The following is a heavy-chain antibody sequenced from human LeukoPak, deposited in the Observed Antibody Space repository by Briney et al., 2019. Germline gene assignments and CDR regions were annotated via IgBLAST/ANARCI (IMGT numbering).Heavy chain of an antibody. CDR2: ISAYNGNT. D-gene: IGHD3-22*01. CDR1: GYTFTSYG. Sequence: GASVKVSCKASGYTFTSYGISWVRQASGQGLEWMGWISAYNGNTNYAQKLQGRVTMTTDTSTSTAYMELRSLRSDDTAVYYCARANYYDSSGYYRLWGQGTLVTVSS. CDR3: ARANYYDSSGYYRL. J-gene: IGHJ4*02. V-gene: IGHV1-18*01.